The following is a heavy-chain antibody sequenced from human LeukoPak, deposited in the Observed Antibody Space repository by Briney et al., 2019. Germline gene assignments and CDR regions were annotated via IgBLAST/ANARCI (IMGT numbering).Heavy chain of an antibody. Sequence: PGGSLRLSCAPSGFTFSSFAMSWVRQAPGKGLEWVSAISGSGDNTYYADSVKGRFTISRDNSKNTLYLQMNSLRAEDTAVYYCARDRVGVQVPAANTNWFDPWGQGTLVTVSS. D-gene: IGHD2-2*01. CDR3: ARDRVGVQVPAANTNWFDP. J-gene: IGHJ5*02. CDR2: ISGSGDNT. CDR1: GFTFSSFA. V-gene: IGHV3-23*01.